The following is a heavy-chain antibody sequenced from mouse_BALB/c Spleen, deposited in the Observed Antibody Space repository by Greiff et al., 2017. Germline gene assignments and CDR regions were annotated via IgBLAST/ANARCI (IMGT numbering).Heavy chain of an antibody. CDR3: ARSTMIKGWFAY. J-gene: IGHJ3*01. Sequence: VQLKESGAELVRPGALVKLSCKASGFNIKDYYMHWVKQRPEQGLEWIGWIDPENGNTIYDPKFQGKASITADTSSNTAYLQLSSLTSEDTAVYYCARSTMIKGWFAYWGQGTLVTVSA. D-gene: IGHD2-4*01. V-gene: IGHV14-1*02. CDR2: IDPENGNT. CDR1: GFNIKDYY.